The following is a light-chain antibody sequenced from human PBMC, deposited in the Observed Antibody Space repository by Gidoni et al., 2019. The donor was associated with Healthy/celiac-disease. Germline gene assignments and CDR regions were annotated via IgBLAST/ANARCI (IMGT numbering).Light chain of an antibody. J-gene: IGKJ1*01. CDR2: LAS. V-gene: IGKV1-5*03. Sequence: DIQMTQSPSTLSASVGDRVTITCRASQSISSWLAWYQQKPGKAPKLLIYLASSLESGVPSRFSGSGSGTEFTLTISSLQPDDFATYYCQQYNSYSWTFGQGTQVEIK. CDR1: QSISSW. CDR3: QQYNSYSWT.